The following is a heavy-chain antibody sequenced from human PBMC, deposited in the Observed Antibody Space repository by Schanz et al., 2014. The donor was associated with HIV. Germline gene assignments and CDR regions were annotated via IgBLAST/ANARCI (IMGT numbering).Heavy chain of an antibody. V-gene: IGHV3-23*01. CDR2: ISGSGSST. J-gene: IGHJ1*01. CDR1: GLPFSTSA. D-gene: IGHD6-13*01. Sequence: DVQILESGGCLVQPGGSRRLSCAVSGLPFSTSAMSWVRQAPGKGLEWVSDISGSGSSTYYADSVKGRFTISRDNTKKSLYLQMNSLRVEDTAVYYCTRHRFNSAPGWGRGTLVSV. CDR3: TRHRFNSAPG.